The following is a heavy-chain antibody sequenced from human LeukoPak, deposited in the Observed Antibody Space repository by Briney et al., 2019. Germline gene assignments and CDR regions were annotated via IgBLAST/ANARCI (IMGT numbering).Heavy chain of an antibody. CDR3: ARVVMVRGVTLFDY. CDR2: IYYSGST. V-gene: IGHV4-61*08. J-gene: IGHJ4*02. CDR1: GVSISDGYY. D-gene: IGHD3-10*01. Sequence: SETLSLTCDVSGVSISDGYYWGWIRQPPGKGLEWIGYIYYSGSTNYNPSLKSRATLSVDTSKNQFSLKLSSVTAADTAVYYCARVVMVRGVTLFDYWGQGTLVTVSS.